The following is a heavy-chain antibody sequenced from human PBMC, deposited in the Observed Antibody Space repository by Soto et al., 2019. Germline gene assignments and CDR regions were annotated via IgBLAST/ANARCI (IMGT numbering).Heavy chain of an antibody. CDR1: GFTFSSYS. CDR2: ISSSSSTI. D-gene: IGHD2-21*02. CDR3: ARAYEQSVVVTATNWYFDL. J-gene: IGHJ2*01. Sequence: EVQLVESGGGLVQPGGSLRLSCAASGFTFSSYSMNWVRQAPGKGLEWVSYISSSSSTIYYADSVKGRFTISRDNAKNSQYLQINSWMDEDTAVYYLARAYEQSVVVTATNWYFDLWCRGTLVTVSS. V-gene: IGHV3-48*02.